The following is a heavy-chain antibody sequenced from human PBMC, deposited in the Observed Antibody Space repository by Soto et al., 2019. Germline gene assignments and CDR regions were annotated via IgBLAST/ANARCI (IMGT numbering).Heavy chain of an antibody. V-gene: IGHV3-7*01. CDR1: GFTFSSYW. D-gene: IGHD3-10*01. Sequence: EVQLVESGGGLVQPGGSLRLSCVASGFTFSSYWMSWVRQAPGKGLEWVANIKQDGSEKYYVDSVKGRFTISRDNAKNSLYLQMNSLRAEDTAVYYCARDAAMVRGVSDYWGQGTLVTVSS. J-gene: IGHJ4*02. CDR3: ARDAAMVRGVSDY. CDR2: IKQDGSEK.